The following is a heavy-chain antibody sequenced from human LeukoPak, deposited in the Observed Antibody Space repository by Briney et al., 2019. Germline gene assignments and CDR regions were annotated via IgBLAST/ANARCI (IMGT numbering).Heavy chain of an antibody. J-gene: IGHJ3*02. Sequence: ASVKVSCKASGYTFTGYYMHWVRQAPGQELEWMGWINPNSGGTNYAQKFQGRVTMTRDTSISTAYMELSRLRSDDTAVYYCARAPDIVVVGAFDIWGQGTMVTVSS. CDR3: ARAPDIVVVGAFDI. V-gene: IGHV1-2*02. D-gene: IGHD2-2*01. CDR2: INPNSGGT. CDR1: GYTFTGYY.